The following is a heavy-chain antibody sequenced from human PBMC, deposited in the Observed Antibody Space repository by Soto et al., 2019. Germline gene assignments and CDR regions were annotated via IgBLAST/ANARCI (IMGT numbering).Heavy chain of an antibody. CDR3: ARETVAGTGYYYGMDV. D-gene: IGHD6-19*01. Sequence: ASVKVSCKASGYTFTGSYMHWVRQAPGQGLEWMGWINPNSGGTNYAQKFKGRVTMTRDTSISTAYMELSRLRSDDTAVYYCARETVAGTGYYYGMDVGGQGTTVTVSS. CDR2: INPNSGGT. J-gene: IGHJ6*02. CDR1: GYTFTGSY. V-gene: IGHV1-2*02.